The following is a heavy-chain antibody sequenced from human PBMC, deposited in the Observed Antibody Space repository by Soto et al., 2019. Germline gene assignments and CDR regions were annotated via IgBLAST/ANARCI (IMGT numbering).Heavy chain of an antibody. J-gene: IGHJ6*03. CDR2: ISWTSGNI. CDR3: AKDTYSSSPYYMDV. D-gene: IGHD3-22*01. V-gene: IGHV3-9*01. CDR1: GFTFDDYA. Sequence: EVQLVESGGGLVQPGRSLRLSCAASGFTFDDYAMHWVRQVPGKGLEWVSSISWTSGNIGYADSVKGRFTISRDNAQKSLFLQMNSLRPEDTAFYYCAKDTYSSSPYYMDVWGKGTTVTVSS.